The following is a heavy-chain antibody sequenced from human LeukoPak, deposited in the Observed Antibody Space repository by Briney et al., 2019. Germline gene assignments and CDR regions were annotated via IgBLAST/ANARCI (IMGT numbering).Heavy chain of an antibody. Sequence: GGSLRLSCAASGFNFDDYGMSWVRQVPGKGLEWVSGIIWNGGSTGYADSVKGRFTISRDNAKNSLYLQMNSLRAEDTAVYHCARVRGYYNSGDYYYPHYFESWGQGTLVTVSS. J-gene: IGHJ4*02. CDR1: GFNFDDYG. CDR3: ARVRGYYNSGDYYYPHYFES. CDR2: IIWNGGST. D-gene: IGHD3-22*01. V-gene: IGHV3-20*01.